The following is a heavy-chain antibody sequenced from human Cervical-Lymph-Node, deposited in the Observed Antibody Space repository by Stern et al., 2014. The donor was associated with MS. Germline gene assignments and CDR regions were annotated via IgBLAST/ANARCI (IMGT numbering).Heavy chain of an antibody. J-gene: IGHJ5*01. CDR3: ARRSDWFDS. V-gene: IGHV4-59*01. CDR2: IYDSGST. Sequence: QVQLQESGPGLVKPSETLSLTCTVSGGSINSYFWSWIRQPPGKGLEWIAYIYDSGSTNSNPSLKGRVTMSVDTSKNQFSLNLRSVTAADTAVYYCARRSDWFDSWGQGTLVTVSS. CDR1: GGSINSYF.